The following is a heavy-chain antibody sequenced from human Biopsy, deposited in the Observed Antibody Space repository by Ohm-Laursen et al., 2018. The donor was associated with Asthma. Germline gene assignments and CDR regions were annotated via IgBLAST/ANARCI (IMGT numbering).Heavy chain of an antibody. Sequence: SLRLSCTAAGFSFSRYGMHWVRQAPGKGLEWVAVISFDGSNKYYGDSAKGRFTIARDNSKNTVYLQMNSLRAEDTAVYYCASYEVVTAILPMDVWGRGTTVTVSS. CDR3: ASYEVVTAILPMDV. D-gene: IGHD2-21*02. CDR1: GFSFSRYG. J-gene: IGHJ6*02. V-gene: IGHV3-30*03. CDR2: ISFDGSNK.